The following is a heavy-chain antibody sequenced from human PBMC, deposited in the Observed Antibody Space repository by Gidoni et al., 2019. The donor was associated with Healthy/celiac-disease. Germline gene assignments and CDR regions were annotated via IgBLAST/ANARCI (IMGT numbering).Heavy chain of an antibody. CDR2: IYTSGST. CDR3: ARDRYTERFVVWFDP. CDR1: GGSISSYY. D-gene: IGHD1-1*01. Sequence: QVQLQESGPGLVKPSETLSLTCTVSGGSISSYYWSWIRQPAGKGLEWIGRIYTSGSTNYNPPLKSRVTMSVDTSKNQFSLKLSSVTAADTAVYYCARDRYTERFVVWFDPWGQGTLVTVSS. J-gene: IGHJ5*02. V-gene: IGHV4-4*07.